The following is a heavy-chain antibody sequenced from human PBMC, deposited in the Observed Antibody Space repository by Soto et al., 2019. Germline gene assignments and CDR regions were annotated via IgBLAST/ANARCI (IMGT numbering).Heavy chain of an antibody. CDR1: GFTFSSYA. CDR2: ISGSGGST. J-gene: IGHJ4*02. V-gene: IGHV3-23*01. CDR3: ANPPPVAGRPFDY. D-gene: IGHD6-19*01. Sequence: EVQLLESGGGLVQPGGSLRLSCAASGFTFSSYAMSWVRQAPGKGLEWVSAISGSGGSTYYADSVKGRFTISRDNSKNTLYLQMNSLGAEATAVYYCANPPPVAGRPFDYWGQGTLVTVSS.